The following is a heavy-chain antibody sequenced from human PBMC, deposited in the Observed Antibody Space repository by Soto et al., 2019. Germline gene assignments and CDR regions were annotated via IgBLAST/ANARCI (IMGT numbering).Heavy chain of an antibody. Sequence: SETHSLTWTVSGGSISGSSYYWGRIRQPPGKGLEWIGSIFYTGSTYYNPSLKSRVTISVDTSKNQFSLKLSSVTAADTAVYYCARPSHGTLWGSFDYWGQGALVTRSS. CDR2: IFYTGST. V-gene: IGHV4-39*01. CDR3: ARPSHGTLWGSFDY. D-gene: IGHD3-10*01. CDR1: GGSISGSSYY. J-gene: IGHJ4*02.